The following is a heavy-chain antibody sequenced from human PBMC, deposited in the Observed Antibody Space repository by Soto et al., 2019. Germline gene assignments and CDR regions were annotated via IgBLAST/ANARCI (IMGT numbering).Heavy chain of an antibody. V-gene: IGHV4-39*01. D-gene: IGHD3-9*01. Sequence: SETLSLTCTVSGGSISSSSYYWGWIRQPPGKGLEWIGSIYYSGSTYYNPSLKSRVTISVDTSKNQFSLKLSSVTAADTAVYYCARGPLKVQYYDILVLDRGLFDYWGQGTLVTVSS. CDR2: IYYSGST. J-gene: IGHJ4*02. CDR3: ARGPLKVQYYDILVLDRGLFDY. CDR1: GGSISSSSYY.